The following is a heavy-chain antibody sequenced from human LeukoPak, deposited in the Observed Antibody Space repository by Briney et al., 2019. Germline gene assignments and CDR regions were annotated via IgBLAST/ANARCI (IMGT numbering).Heavy chain of an antibody. Sequence: GRSLRLSCAASGFTFDDYGMSWVRQAPGKGLEWVSGINWNGGSTGYADSVKGRFTISRDNAKNSLYLQMNSLRAEDTALYYCARVIVATKPYYFDYWGQGTLVTVSS. V-gene: IGHV3-20*04. J-gene: IGHJ4*02. D-gene: IGHD5-12*01. CDR1: GFTFDDYG. CDR2: INWNGGST. CDR3: ARVIVATKPYYFDY.